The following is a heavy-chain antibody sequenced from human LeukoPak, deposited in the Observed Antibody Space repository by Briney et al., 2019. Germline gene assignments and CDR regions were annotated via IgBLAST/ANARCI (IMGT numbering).Heavy chain of an antibody. J-gene: IGHJ4*02. CDR2: ISSSSSTI. CDR1: GFTFSSYS. Sequence: GGSLRLSCAASGFTFSSYSMNWVRQAPGKGLEWVSYISSSSSTIYYADSVKGRFTISRDNAKNSLYLQMNSLRAEDTAVYYCARDQTYYFDYWGQGTLVTVSS. CDR3: ARDQTYYFDY. V-gene: IGHV3-48*01.